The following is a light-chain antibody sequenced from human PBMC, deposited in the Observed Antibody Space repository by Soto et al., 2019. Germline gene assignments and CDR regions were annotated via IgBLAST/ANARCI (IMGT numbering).Light chain of an antibody. CDR3: QRYDGAPLT. CDR1: QDINIY. V-gene: IGKV1-27*01. J-gene: IGKJ4*01. CDR2: AAS. Sequence: DIQMTQSPSSLSASVGDRVTITCRAGQDINIYLAWYQQKPGKVPKLLISAASTLQSGVPSRFSGSGSGTDFTLTISSLQPEDGATDYCQRYDGAPLTFCGGTKVEIK.